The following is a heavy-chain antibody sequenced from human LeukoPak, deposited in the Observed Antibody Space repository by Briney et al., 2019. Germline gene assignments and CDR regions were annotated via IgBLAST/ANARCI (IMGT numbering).Heavy chain of an antibody. Sequence: PSETLSLTCTVSGGSISSGSYYWSWIRQPAGKGLEWIGRIYSTGSTNYNPSLKSRVTISVDTSKNQFSLKLSSVTAADTAVCYCARTIGYCSSTSCYIQNQDYFDYWGQGTLVTVSS. CDR2: IYSTGST. V-gene: IGHV4-61*02. CDR1: GGSISSGSYY. CDR3: ARTIGYCSSTSCYIQNQDYFDY. D-gene: IGHD2-2*01. J-gene: IGHJ4*02.